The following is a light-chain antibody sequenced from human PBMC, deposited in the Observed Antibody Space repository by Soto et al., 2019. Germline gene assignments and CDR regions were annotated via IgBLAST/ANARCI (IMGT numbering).Light chain of an antibody. CDR1: QTVRSN. CDR3: QQYNNGPPYT. CDR2: DAS. Sequence: EIVMTQSPATLSVSLGEGATLSCRASQTVRSNLAWYQQKPGQAPRLLICDASTRATGIPARFSGSGSGTEFTLTISSLESEDLAFYYCQQYNNGPPYTFGQGTQLEIK. V-gene: IGKV3-15*01. J-gene: IGKJ2*01.